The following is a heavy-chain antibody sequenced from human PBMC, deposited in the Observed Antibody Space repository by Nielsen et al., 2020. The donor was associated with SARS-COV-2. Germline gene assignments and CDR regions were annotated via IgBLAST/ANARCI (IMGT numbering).Heavy chain of an antibody. D-gene: IGHD3-10*01. CDR3: AKVGVGPYYFDY. Sequence: GESLKISCAASGFTFSSYAMSWVRQAPGKGLEWVSAISGSGGSTYYADSVKGRFTISRDNSKNTLYLQMNSLRAEDTAVYYCAKVGVGPYYFDYWGQGTLVTVSS. CDR1: GFTFSSYA. J-gene: IGHJ4*02. CDR2: ISGSGGST. V-gene: IGHV3-23*01.